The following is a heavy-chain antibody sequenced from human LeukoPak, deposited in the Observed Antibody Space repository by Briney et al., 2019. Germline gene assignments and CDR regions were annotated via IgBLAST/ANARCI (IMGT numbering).Heavy chain of an antibody. CDR3: ARSGVVRGVISNYYYYYGMDV. Sequence: GRSLRPSCAASGFTFSSYAMHWVRQAPGKGLEWVAVISYDGSNKYYADSVKGRFTISRDNSKNTLYLQMNSLRAEDTAVYYCARSGVVRGVISNYYYYYGMDVWGKGTTVTVSS. J-gene: IGHJ6*04. CDR1: GFTFSSYA. CDR2: ISYDGSNK. D-gene: IGHD3-10*01. V-gene: IGHV3-30*04.